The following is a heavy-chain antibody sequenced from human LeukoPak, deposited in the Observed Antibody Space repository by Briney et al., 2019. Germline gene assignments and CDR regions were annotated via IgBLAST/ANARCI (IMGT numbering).Heavy chain of an antibody. CDR3: ARARGVTTLRYTYYFDY. Sequence: SVTVSCKASGGTFSSYAISWVRQAPGQGLEWMGRIIPILGIANYAQKFQGRVTITADKSTSTAYMELSSLRSEDTAVYYCARARGVTTLRYTYYFDYWGQGTLVTVSS. V-gene: IGHV1-69*04. CDR2: IIPILGIA. D-gene: IGHD4-17*01. J-gene: IGHJ4*02. CDR1: GGTFSSYA.